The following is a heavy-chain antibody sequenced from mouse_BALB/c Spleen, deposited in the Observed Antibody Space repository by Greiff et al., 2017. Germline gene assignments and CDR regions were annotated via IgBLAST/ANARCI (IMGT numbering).Heavy chain of an antibody. D-gene: IGHD2-4*01. CDR1: GYTFTTYS. CDR3: ARNDYDEGFAY. Sequence: QVQLQQSGAELVKPGASVKMSCKAFGYTFTTYSIEWVKQRPGQGLEWIGNFHPYNDDTKYNEKFKGKAKLTVEKSSSTVYLELSRLTSDDSAVYYCARNDYDEGFAYWGQGTLVTVSA. CDR2: FHPYNDDT. V-gene: IGHV1-47*01. J-gene: IGHJ3*01.